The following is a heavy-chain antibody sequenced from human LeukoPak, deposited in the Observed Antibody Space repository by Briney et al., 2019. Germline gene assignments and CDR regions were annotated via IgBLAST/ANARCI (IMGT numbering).Heavy chain of an antibody. V-gene: IGHV3-7*03. CDR3: ASTGYGSGSYYRREVVKGYYYYGMDV. J-gene: IGHJ6*02. CDR2: IKQDGSEK. D-gene: IGHD3-10*01. CDR1: GFTFSGYW. Sequence: GGSLRLSCAASGFTFSGYWMTWVRQAPGKGLEWVANIKQDGSEKYYVDSVKGRFTISRDNAKNSLYLQMNSLRAEDTAVYYCASTGYGSGSYYRREVVKGYYYYGMDVWGQGTTVTVSS.